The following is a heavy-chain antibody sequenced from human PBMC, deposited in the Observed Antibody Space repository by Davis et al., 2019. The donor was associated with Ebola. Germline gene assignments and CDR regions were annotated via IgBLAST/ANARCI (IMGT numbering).Heavy chain of an antibody. CDR1: GGSISSSSYY. D-gene: IGHD5-12*01. J-gene: IGHJ5*02. V-gene: IGHV4-39*01. Sequence: SETLSLTCTVSGGSISSSSYYWGWIRQPPGKGLEWIGSIYYSGSTYYNPSLKSRVTISVDTSKNQFSLKLSSVTAADTAVYYCARHGNSGYDSLLVNWFDPWGQGTLVTVSP. CDR3: ARHGNSGYDSLLVNWFDP. CDR2: IYYSGST.